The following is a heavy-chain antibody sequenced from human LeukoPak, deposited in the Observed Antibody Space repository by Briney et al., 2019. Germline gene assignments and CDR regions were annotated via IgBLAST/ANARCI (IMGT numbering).Heavy chain of an antibody. CDR3: VRGGGSGNPFAS. CDR2: INPDGSET. D-gene: IGHD6-19*01. J-gene: IGHJ4*02. CDR1: GFTFSWSW. V-gene: IGHV3-7*01. Sequence: QTGGSLRLSCATSGFTFSWSWMSWVRQAPGKGLEWVANINPDGSETNYMDSVKGRFTTARDNAMNSLYLQMNSLSAEDTSLYYCVRGGGSGNPFASWGQGALVTVSS.